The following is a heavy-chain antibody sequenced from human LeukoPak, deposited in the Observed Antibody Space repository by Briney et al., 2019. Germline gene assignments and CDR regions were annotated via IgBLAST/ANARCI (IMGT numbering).Heavy chain of an antibody. Sequence: GASVKVSCKASGYSFTDYYMHWVRQAPGQGLEWMGWINPNSDGTNYAQKFQGRVTVTRDTSISTAYMELSRLRSDDTAMYYCARSTYYYDSSGYYEYFDYWGQGTLVTVSS. CDR3: ARSTYYYDSSGYYEYFDY. D-gene: IGHD3-22*01. CDR2: INPNSDGT. CDR1: GYSFTDYY. V-gene: IGHV1-2*02. J-gene: IGHJ4*02.